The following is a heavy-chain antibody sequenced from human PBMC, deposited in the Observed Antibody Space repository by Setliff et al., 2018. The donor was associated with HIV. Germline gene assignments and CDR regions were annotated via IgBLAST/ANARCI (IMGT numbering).Heavy chain of an antibody. CDR1: GGSYSGYY. CDR3: ARGRSYYDNSGAALYYFYYMDV. Sequence: SETLSLTCAVYGGSYSGYYWSWIRRPPGKGLEWIGEINHSGSTNYNPSLKSRVTISVDTSKKQFILKLTSVTAADTAIYSCARGRSYYDNSGAALYYFYYMDVWGKGTTVTVSS. J-gene: IGHJ6*03. V-gene: IGHV4-34*01. CDR2: INHSGST. D-gene: IGHD3-22*01.